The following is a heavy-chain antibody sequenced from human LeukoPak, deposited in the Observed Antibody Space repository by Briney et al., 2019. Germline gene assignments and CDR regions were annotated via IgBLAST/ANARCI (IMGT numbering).Heavy chain of an antibody. J-gene: IGHJ4*02. CDR1: GFTFSSYA. CDR2: ISGSGGST. CDR3: AKDSSSSWYYFDY. Sequence: GGSLRLSCAASGFTFSSYALSWVRQAPGKGLEWVSAISGSGGSTYYADSVKGRFTISRDNSKNTLYLQMNSLRAEDTAVYYCAKDSSSSWYYFDYWGQGTLVTVSS. V-gene: IGHV3-23*01. D-gene: IGHD6-13*01.